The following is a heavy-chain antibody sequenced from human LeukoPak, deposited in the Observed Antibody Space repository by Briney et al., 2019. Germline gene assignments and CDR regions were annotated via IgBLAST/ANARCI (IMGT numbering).Heavy chain of an antibody. CDR2: INHSGST. V-gene: IGHV4-34*01. CDR1: GGSFSGYY. D-gene: IGHD6-13*01. CDR3: ARNQWQQLVGFDY. Sequence: SETLSLTCAVYGGSFSGYYWSWIRQPPGKGLEWIEEINHSGSTNYNPPLKSRVTISVDTSKNQFSLKLSSVTAADTAVYYCARNQWQQLVGFDYWGQGTLVTVSS. J-gene: IGHJ4*02.